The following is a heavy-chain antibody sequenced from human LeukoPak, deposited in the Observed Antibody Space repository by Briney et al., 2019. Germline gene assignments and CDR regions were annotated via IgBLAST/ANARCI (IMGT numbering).Heavy chain of an antibody. J-gene: IGHJ4*02. Sequence: SQTLSLTCTVSGGSINSGDYFWSWIRQPPGKGLEWIGYIFYSGSTYYNPSLKSRVIISVDTSKNQFSLKLSSVAVADTAVYYCARYYASGVYLHYWGQGALVTVSS. V-gene: IGHV4-30-4*01. CDR3: ARYYASGVYLHY. D-gene: IGHD3-10*01. CDR2: IFYSGST. CDR1: GGSINSGDYF.